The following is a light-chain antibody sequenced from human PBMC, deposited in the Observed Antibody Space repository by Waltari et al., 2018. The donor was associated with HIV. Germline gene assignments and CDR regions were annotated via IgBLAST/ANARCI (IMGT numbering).Light chain of an antibody. CDR2: DVN. CDR3: CSYAGSYTYV. Sequence: QSALTQPRSVSGSPGQSVTISCTGTSSDVGAYNYVSWYQQHPGKAPKLMIYDVNKRPSGVPDRFSGSKSGHTASLAISVLQAEDEAYYYCCSYAGSYTYVVGTGTKVTVL. V-gene: IGLV2-11*01. CDR1: SSDVGAYNY. J-gene: IGLJ1*01.